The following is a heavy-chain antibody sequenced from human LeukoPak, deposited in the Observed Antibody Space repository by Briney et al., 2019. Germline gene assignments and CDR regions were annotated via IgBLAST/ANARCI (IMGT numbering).Heavy chain of an antibody. D-gene: IGHD3-10*01. CDR1: GFTVSSYS. CDR3: ARDAYGSGSSVDY. CDR2: VSSSRSYI. J-gene: IGHJ4*02. Sequence: KTGGSLRLSCAASGFTVSSYSINWVRQAPGKGLEWVSSVSSSRSYIYYADSVKGRFTISRDNAKNSLYLQMNSLRAEDTAVYYCARDAYGSGSSVDYWGQGTLVTVSS. V-gene: IGHV3-21*01.